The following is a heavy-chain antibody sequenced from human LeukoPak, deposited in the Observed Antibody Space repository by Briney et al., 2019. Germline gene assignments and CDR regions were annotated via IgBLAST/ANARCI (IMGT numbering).Heavy chain of an antibody. CDR2: IYTGGST. Sequence: PSETLSLTCTVSGGSISSYYWSWIRQPAGKGLEWIGRIYTGGSTNYNPSLKSRVTMSVDTSKNQFSLKLSSVTAADTAVYYCARARRIAVAGTSDYYYYGMDVWGQGTTVTVSS. D-gene: IGHD6-19*01. CDR3: ARARRIAVAGTSDYYYYGMDV. CDR1: GGSISSYY. V-gene: IGHV4-4*07. J-gene: IGHJ6*02.